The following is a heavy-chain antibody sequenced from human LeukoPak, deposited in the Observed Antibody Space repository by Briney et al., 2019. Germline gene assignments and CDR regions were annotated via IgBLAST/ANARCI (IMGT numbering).Heavy chain of an antibody. CDR1: GGTFSSYA. CDR3: ARVLPHDAFDI. J-gene: IGHJ3*02. CDR2: IIPIFGTA. Sequence: GASVKVSCKASGGTFSSYAIGWVRQAPGQGLEWMGGIIPIFGTANYAQKFQGRVTITADESTSTAYMELSSLRSEDTAVYYCARVLPHDAFDIWGQGTMVTVSS. V-gene: IGHV1-69*13.